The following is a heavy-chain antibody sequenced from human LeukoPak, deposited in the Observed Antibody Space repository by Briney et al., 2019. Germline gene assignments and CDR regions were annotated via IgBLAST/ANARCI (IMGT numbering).Heavy chain of an antibody. CDR2: IKQDGSEK. J-gene: IGHJ6*04. Sequence: ETLSLTCVVSGGSISSTSYYWGWIRQPPGKGLEWVANIKQDGSEKYYVDSVKGRFTISRDNAKNSLYLQMNSLRAEDTAVYYCAELGITMIGGVWGKGTTVTISS. V-gene: IGHV3-7*01. D-gene: IGHD3-10*02. CDR3: AELGITMIGGV. CDR1: GGSISSTSYY.